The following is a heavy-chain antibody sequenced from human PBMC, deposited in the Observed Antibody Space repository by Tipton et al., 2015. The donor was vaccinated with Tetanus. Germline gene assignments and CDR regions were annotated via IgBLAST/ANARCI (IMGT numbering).Heavy chain of an antibody. Sequence: LRLSCTVSGGSISPYYWSWIRQPPGKGLEWIGYIYYSGSTNYNPSLESRVTISVDTSKNQFSLKLRSVTAADTAVYYCARLYSYGSLYWFDPWGQGTLVTASS. CDR3: ARLYSYGSLYWFDP. V-gene: IGHV4-59*01. J-gene: IGHJ5*02. CDR1: GGSISPYY. CDR2: IYYSGST. D-gene: IGHD5-18*01.